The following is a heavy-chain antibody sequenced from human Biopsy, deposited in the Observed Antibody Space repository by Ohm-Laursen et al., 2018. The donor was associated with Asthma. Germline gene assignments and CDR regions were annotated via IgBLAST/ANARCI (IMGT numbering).Heavy chain of an antibody. Sequence: SLRLSCTASGFTFNSYWMSWVRQAPGKGLEWVANIKKDGSEKYYVDSVKGRFTISRDNAKNSLYLQMNSLRAEDTAVYYCARDSYSSGLYDDFESWGQGTLVTVSS. CDR1: GFTFNSYW. CDR2: IKKDGSEK. D-gene: IGHD6-19*01. V-gene: IGHV3-7*03. CDR3: ARDSYSSGLYDDFES. J-gene: IGHJ4*02.